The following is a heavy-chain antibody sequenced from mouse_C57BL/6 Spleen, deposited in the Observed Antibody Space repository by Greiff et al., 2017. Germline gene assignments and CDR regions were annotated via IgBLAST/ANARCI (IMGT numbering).Heavy chain of an antibody. D-gene: IGHD2-1*01. CDR3: ARAEYGNFPYAMDY. CDR1: GYTFTSYD. J-gene: IGHJ4*01. Sequence: QVQLQQSGPELVKPGASVKLSCKASGYTFTSYDINWVKQRPGQGLEWIGWIYPRAGSTKYNEKFKGKDTLTVDTSSSTAYMELHSLTSEDSAVYFCARAEYGNFPYAMDYWGQGTSVTVSS. V-gene: IGHV1-85*01. CDR2: IYPRAGST.